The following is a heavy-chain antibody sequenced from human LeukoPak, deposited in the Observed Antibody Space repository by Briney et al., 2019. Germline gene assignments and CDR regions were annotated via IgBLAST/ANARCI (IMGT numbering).Heavy chain of an antibody. Sequence: GGSLRLSCAASGFTFSDYYMSWIRQAPGKGLEWVSYISSSGSTIHYADSVKGRFTISRDNAKNSLYLQMNSLRAEDTAVYYCARCSGVVPAGSWFDPWGQGTLVTVSS. V-gene: IGHV3-11*01. CDR1: GFTFSDYY. CDR2: ISSSGSTI. D-gene: IGHD2-2*01. CDR3: ARCSGVVPAGSWFDP. J-gene: IGHJ5*02.